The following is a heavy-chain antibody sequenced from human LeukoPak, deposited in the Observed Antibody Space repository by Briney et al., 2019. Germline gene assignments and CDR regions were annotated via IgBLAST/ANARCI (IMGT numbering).Heavy chain of an antibody. CDR3: AGAPEGMATTDFDY. V-gene: IGHV3-33*01. CDR1: GFTFSSYG. CDR2: IWYDGSNK. D-gene: IGHD5-24*01. Sequence: PGGSLRLSCAASGFTFSSYGMHWVRQAPGKGLEWVAVIWYDGSNKYYADSVKGRFTISRDNSKNTLYLQMNSLRAEDTAVYYCAGAPEGMATTDFDYWGQGTLVTVSS. J-gene: IGHJ4*02.